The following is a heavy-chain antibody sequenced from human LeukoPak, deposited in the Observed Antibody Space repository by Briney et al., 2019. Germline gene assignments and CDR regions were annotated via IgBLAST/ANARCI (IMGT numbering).Heavy chain of an antibody. V-gene: IGHV3-23*01. Sequence: GALRLSCAASGFTFSSYAMSWVRQAPGKGLEWASAISGSGGSTYYADSVKGRFTISRDNSKNTLYLQMNSLRAEDTAVYYCAVVVAATGGVGWFDPWGQGTLVTVSS. CDR2: ISGSGGST. D-gene: IGHD2-15*01. J-gene: IGHJ5*02. CDR3: AVVVAATGGVGWFDP. CDR1: GFTFSSYA.